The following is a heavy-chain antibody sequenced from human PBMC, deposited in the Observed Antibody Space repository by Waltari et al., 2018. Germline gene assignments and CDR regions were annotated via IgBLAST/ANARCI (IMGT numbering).Heavy chain of an antibody. Sequence: QLQLLESGPGLVKPSETLYLTSAVSGASFNSDIYYWAWIRQPPGKGLEWIGSVDYNGDTYYNPSLKSRVTISADASRNRFSLGLSSVTAADTGFYYCAKHGITTTNWSKTSHSWFGPWGQGILVTVSS. V-gene: IGHV4-39*02. J-gene: IGHJ5*02. CDR3: AKHGITTTNWSKTSHSWFGP. CDR1: GASFNSDIYY. D-gene: IGHD1-1*01. CDR2: VDYNGDT.